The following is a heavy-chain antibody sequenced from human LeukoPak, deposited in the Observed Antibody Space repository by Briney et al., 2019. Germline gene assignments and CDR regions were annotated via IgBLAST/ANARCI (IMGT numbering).Heavy chain of an antibody. CDR1: GFTFSSYG. Sequence: GRSLRLSCAASGFTFSSYGMHWVRQAPGKGLEWVAVISYDGSNKYYADSVKGRFTISRDNSKNTLYLQMNSLRAEDTAVYYCAKDEVLLWFGELDYWGQGTLATVSS. D-gene: IGHD3-10*01. J-gene: IGHJ4*02. V-gene: IGHV3-30*18. CDR3: AKDEVLLWFGELDY. CDR2: ISYDGSNK.